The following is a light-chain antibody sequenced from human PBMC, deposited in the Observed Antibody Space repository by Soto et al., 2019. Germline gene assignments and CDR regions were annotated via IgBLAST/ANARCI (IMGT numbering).Light chain of an antibody. Sequence: EIVMTQSPATLSVSPGERATLSCRASQSVSSNLAWYQQKPGQAPRLLIYGASTRATGIPARFSGSGSGTECTLTISSLQSEEFAVYYGQQYNKWPPYTFGQGTKLEIK. CDR1: QSVSSN. V-gene: IGKV3-15*01. CDR3: QQYNKWPPYT. CDR2: GAS. J-gene: IGKJ2*01.